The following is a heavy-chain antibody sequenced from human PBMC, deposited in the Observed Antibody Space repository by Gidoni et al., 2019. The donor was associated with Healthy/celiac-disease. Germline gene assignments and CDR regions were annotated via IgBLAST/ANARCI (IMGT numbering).Heavy chain of an antibody. Sequence: EVQLVESGGGLVQPGGSLRLSCSASGFTFSSYAMHWVRQAPGKGLEYVSAISSNGGSTYYADSVKGRFTISRDNSKNTLYLQMSSLRAEDTAVYYCVKGRVYGSGIPGGPRDGMDVWGQGTTVTVSS. CDR1: GFTFSSYA. J-gene: IGHJ6*02. CDR2: ISSNGGST. D-gene: IGHD3-10*01. V-gene: IGHV3-64D*06. CDR3: VKGRVYGSGIPGGPRDGMDV.